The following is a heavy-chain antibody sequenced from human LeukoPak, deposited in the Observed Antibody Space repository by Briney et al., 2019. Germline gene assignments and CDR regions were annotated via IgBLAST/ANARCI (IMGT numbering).Heavy chain of an antibody. CDR1: GGSFSGYY. CDR2: INHSGST. D-gene: IGHD3-10*01. V-gene: IGHV4-34*01. Sequence: SETLSLTCAAYGGSFSGYYWSWIRQPPGKGLEWIGEINHSGSTNYNPSLKSRVTISVDTSKNQFSLKRSSVTAADTAVYYCARESYSGSGSYYTSWFDPWGQGTLVTVSS. J-gene: IGHJ5*02. CDR3: ARESYSGSGSYYTSWFDP.